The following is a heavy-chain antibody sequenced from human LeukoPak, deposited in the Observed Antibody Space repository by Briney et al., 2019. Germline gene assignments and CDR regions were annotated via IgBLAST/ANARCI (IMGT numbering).Heavy chain of an antibody. D-gene: IGHD2-8*01. CDR1: GYTFTGYY. Sequence: ASVKVSCKASGYTFTGYYMHWVRQAPGQGLEWMGWINPNSGGTNYAQKFQGRVTMTRDTSISTAYMELSRLRSDDTAVYYCARDLGYCTNGVCYYFDYWGQGTLVTVSS. V-gene: IGHV1-2*02. CDR2: INPNSGGT. CDR3: ARDLGYCTNGVCYYFDY. J-gene: IGHJ4*02.